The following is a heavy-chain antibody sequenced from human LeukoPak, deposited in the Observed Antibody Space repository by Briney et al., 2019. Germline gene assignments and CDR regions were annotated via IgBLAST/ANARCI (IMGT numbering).Heavy chain of an antibody. D-gene: IGHD3-3*01. CDR3: ASPRRPTLFGVVDPNWFDP. CDR1: GGSIRRYY. Sequence: SETLSLTCTVSGGSIRRYYWSWVRQPPGKGLEWIGYIYYSGSTNYNPSLKSRVTISVDTSKNQSSLKLSSVTAAATDVYYCASPRRPTLFGVVDPNWFDPWGQGTLVTVSS. V-gene: IGHV4-59*01. J-gene: IGHJ5*02. CDR2: IYYSGST.